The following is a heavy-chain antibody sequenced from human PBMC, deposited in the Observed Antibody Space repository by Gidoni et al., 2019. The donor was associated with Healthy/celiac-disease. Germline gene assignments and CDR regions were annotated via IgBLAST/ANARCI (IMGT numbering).Heavy chain of an antibody. D-gene: IGHD3-22*01. Sequence: QVQLQESGPGLVKPSETLSLNCTVSGGSISSYYWSWIRQPPGKGLEWIGYIYYSGSTNYNPSLKSRVTISVDTSKNQFSLKLSSVTAADTAVYYCASSRSDSSGYYIVYWGQGTLVTVSS. CDR3: ASSRSDSSGYYIVY. CDR1: GGSISSYY. CDR2: IYYSGST. V-gene: IGHV4-59*08. J-gene: IGHJ4*02.